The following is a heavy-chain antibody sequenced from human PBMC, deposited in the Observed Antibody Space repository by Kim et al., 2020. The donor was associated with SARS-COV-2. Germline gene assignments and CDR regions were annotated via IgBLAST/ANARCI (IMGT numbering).Heavy chain of an antibody. CDR3: ARGPVNSSGGYYFDY. J-gene: IGHJ4*02. CDR2: IYYSGST. CDR1: GGSISSGGYY. Sequence: SETLSLTCTVSGGSISSGGYYWSWIRQHPGKGLEWIGYIYYSGSTYYNPSLKSRVTISVDTSKNQFSLKLSSVTAADTAVYYCARGPVNSSGGYYFDYWGQGTLVTVSS. V-gene: IGHV4-31*03. D-gene: IGHD6-19*01.